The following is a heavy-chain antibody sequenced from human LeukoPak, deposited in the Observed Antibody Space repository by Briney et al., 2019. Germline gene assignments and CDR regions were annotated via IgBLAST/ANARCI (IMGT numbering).Heavy chain of an antibody. Sequence: GGSLRLSCAASGFTFSSYTMNWVRLAPGKGLEWVSSISRSNIYKYYADSVKGRFTISRDNAKNSLYLQMNSLRAEDTAVYYCARVFDYWGQGTLVTVSS. J-gene: IGHJ4*02. CDR3: ARVFDY. CDR1: GFTFSSYT. CDR2: ISRSNIYK. V-gene: IGHV3-21*01.